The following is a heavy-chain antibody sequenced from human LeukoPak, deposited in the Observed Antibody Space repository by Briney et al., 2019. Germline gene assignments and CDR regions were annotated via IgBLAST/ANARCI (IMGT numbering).Heavy chain of an antibody. Sequence: PGGSLRLSCAASGFTFSSYAMSWVRQAPGKGLEWVSAISGSGGSTYYADSVKGRFTISRDNSKNTLCLQMNSLRAEDTAVYYCAKDRRYSSGWYGSQDYYYGMDVWGQGTTVTVSS. D-gene: IGHD6-19*01. CDR1: GFTFSSYA. J-gene: IGHJ6*02. V-gene: IGHV3-23*01. CDR2: ISGSGGST. CDR3: AKDRRYSSGWYGSQDYYYGMDV.